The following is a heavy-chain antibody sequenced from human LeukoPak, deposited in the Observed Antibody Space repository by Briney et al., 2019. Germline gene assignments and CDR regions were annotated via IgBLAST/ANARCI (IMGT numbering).Heavy chain of an antibody. CDR2: ISGSGDST. Sequence: PGGSLRLSCAASGFTFSSYAMSWVRQAPGKGLEWVSAISGSGDSTYYADSVKGRFTISRDNSKNTLWLQMNSLRAEDTAVYYCAKDSSGWYRIIDYWGQGTLVTVSS. D-gene: IGHD6-19*01. CDR3: AKDSSGWYRIIDY. V-gene: IGHV3-23*01. CDR1: GFTFSSYA. J-gene: IGHJ4*02.